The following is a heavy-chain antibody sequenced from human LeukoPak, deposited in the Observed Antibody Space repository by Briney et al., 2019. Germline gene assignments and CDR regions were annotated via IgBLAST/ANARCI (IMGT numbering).Heavy chain of an antibody. Sequence: ASVKVSCKASGYTFTGYYMHWVRQAPGQGLEWMGWINPNSGGTNYAQKFQGRVTTTRDTSISTAYMELSRLRSDDTAVYYCAKPSGQNYGDLDYWGQGTLVTVSS. CDR2: INPNSGGT. J-gene: IGHJ4*02. V-gene: IGHV1-2*02. CDR1: GYTFTGYY. CDR3: AKPSGQNYGDLDY. D-gene: IGHD4-17*01.